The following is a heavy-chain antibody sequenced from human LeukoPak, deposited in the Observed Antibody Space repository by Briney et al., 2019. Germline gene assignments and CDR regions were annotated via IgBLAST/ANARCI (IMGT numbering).Heavy chain of an antibody. CDR1: GFTFSTYS. CDR3: ARDGPPVPTIFGTFDS. J-gene: IGHJ5*01. Sequence: GGSLRLSCATSGFTFSTYSMNWVRQAPGKGLEWVSYIDSDSTTKFYADSVKGRFTISRDNVKNSLYLQMNSLRAEDTAVYYCARDGPPVPTIFGTFDSWGQGTLVTVSP. V-gene: IGHV3-48*01. D-gene: IGHD3-3*01. CDR2: IDSDSTTK.